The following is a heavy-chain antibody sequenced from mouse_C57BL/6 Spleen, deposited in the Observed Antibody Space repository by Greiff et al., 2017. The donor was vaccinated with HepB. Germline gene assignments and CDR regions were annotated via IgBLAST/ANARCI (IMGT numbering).Heavy chain of an antibody. CDR2: IWRGGST. J-gene: IGHJ1*03. Sequence: VQVVESGPGLVQPSQSLSITCTVSGFSLTSYGVHWVRQSPGKGLEWLGVIWRGGSTDYNAAFMSRLSITKDNSKSQVFFKMNSLQADDTAIYYCATSYYSKGWYFDVWGTGTTVTVSS. V-gene: IGHV2-5*01. CDR3: ATSYYSKGWYFDV. CDR1: GFSLTSYG. D-gene: IGHD2-5*01.